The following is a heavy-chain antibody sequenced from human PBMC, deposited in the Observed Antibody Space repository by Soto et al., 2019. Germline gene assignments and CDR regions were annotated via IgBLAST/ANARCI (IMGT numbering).Heavy chain of an antibody. CDR2: INSDGSST. Sequence: EVQLVESGGGLVQPGGSLRLSCAASGFTFSSYWMHWVRQAPGKGLVWVSRINSDGSSTSYADSVKGRFTVSRDNAKNTQYLQMNSLRAEDTAGYYCVRTSLVVAAATREDYWGQGTLVTVSS. CDR3: VRTSLVVAAATREDY. V-gene: IGHV3-74*01. D-gene: IGHD2-15*01. J-gene: IGHJ4*02. CDR1: GFTFSSYW.